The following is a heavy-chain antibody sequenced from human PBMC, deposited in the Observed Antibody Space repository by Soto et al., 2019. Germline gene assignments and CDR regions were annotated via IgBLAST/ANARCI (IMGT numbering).Heavy chain of an antibody. Sequence: GGSLILSCAAARFTFDDYYMSWIRQAPGKGLEWVSYISSSSSYTNYADSVKGRFTISRDNAKNSLYLQMNSLRAEDTAVYYCARDHHRYSGYDYVDYWGQGT. J-gene: IGHJ4*02. CDR1: RFTFDDYY. V-gene: IGHV3-11*05. CDR3: ARDHHRYSGYDYVDY. D-gene: IGHD5-12*01. CDR2: ISSSSSYT.